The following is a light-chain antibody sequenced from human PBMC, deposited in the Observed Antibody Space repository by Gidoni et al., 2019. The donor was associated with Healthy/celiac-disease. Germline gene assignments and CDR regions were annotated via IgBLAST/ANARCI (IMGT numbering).Light chain of an antibody. J-gene: IGLJ3*02. CDR3: AAWDDSLNGLWV. V-gene: IGLV1-44*01. CDR2: SNN. Sequence: QHVLTQQPSASGTPGQRVTISCSGSSSNIGSNTVNWYQQLPGTAPKLLIYSNNPRPSGVPARFSGSKSGTSASLAISGLQSEDEADYYCAAWDDSLNGLWVFGGGTKLTVL. CDR1: SSNIGSNT.